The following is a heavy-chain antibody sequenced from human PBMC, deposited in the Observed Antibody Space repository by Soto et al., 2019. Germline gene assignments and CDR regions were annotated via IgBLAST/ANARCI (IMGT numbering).Heavy chain of an antibody. D-gene: IGHD1-26*01. CDR3: AKAIAVGATNTF. CDR2: ISGSGGST. CDR1: GLPFTSLA. Sequence: EVQLLESGGGWVKPGGSLSLPVEASGLPFTSLAWAGFPRPQGKGLEWVSAISGSGGSTYYADSVKGRFTISRDNSKNTLYLQMNSLRAEDTAVYYCAKAIAVGATNTFWGQGTMVTVSS. J-gene: IGHJ3*01. V-gene: IGHV3-23*01.